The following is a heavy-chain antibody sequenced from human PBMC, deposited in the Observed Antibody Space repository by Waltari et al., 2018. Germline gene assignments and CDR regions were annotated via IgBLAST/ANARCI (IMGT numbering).Heavy chain of an antibody. V-gene: IGHV4-34*01. Sequence: QVQLQQWGAGLVKPSETLSLTCTVSGGSVSSTTYYWSWIRQPPGKGLEWIGEIHHSGSTNYNPSLKSRVTISVDTSKNQFSRKLRSVTTADTAVYYCARGRSITMVRGVIGDAFDIWGQGTMVTVSS. CDR2: IHHSGST. CDR3: ARGRSITMVRGVIGDAFDI. CDR1: GGSVSSTTYY. D-gene: IGHD3-10*01. J-gene: IGHJ3*02.